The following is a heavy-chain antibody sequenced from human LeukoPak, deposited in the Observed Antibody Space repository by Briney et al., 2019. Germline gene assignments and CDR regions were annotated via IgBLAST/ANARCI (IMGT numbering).Heavy chain of an antibody. CDR1: GYTFTGYY. Sequence: GASVKVSCKASGYTFTGYYMHWVRQAPGQGLEWMGWINPNSGGTNYAQKFQGRVTMTRDTSISTAYMELSRLRSDDTAVYYCASNVVVVPAAISGAFDIWGQGTMVTVSS. D-gene: IGHD2-2*02. V-gene: IGHV1-2*02. CDR2: INPNSGGT. J-gene: IGHJ3*02. CDR3: ASNVVVVPAAISGAFDI.